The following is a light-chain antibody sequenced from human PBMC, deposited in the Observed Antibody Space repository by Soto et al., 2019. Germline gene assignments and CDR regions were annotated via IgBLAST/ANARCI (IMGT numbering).Light chain of an antibody. V-gene: IGKV4-1*01. CDR3: QQFFRIPLT. CDR2: WGS. J-gene: IGKJ4*01. CDR1: QSVLDTSNKANY. Sequence: EMVMTQSPDSLSLSLGERATFNCKSSQSVLDTSNKANYLAWYQQKPGQSPKLLIYWGSTRQSGVPDRFSGTGSGTDFTLTIASLQAEDVAVYYCQQFFRIPLTFGGGAKV.